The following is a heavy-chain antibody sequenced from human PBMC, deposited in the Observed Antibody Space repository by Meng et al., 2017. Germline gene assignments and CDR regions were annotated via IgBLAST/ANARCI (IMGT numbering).Heavy chain of an antibody. CDR3: ARAVVRDYYGSGSYYPDAFDI. Sequence: GSLRLSCTVSGGSISSSTYYWGWIRQPPGKGLEWIGYIYYSGSTNYNPSLKSRVTISVDTSKNQFSLKLSSVTAADTAVYYCARAVVRDYYGSGSYYPDAFDIWGQGTMVTVSS. CDR2: IYYSGST. CDR1: GGSISSSTYY. V-gene: IGHV4-61*05. D-gene: IGHD3-10*01. J-gene: IGHJ3*02.